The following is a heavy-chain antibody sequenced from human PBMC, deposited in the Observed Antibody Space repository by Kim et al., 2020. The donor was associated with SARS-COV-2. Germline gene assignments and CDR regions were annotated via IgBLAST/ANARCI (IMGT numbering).Heavy chain of an antibody. CDR1: GFTFSSYA. CDR2: ISGSGGST. J-gene: IGHJ4*02. Sequence: GGSLRLSCAASGFTFSSYAMSWVRQAPGKGLEWVSAISGSGGSTYYADSVKGRFTISRDNSKNTLYLQMNSLRAEDTAVYYCAKVRVDIVATMGGAPYYFDYWGQGTLVTVSS. D-gene: IGHD5-12*01. CDR3: AKVRVDIVATMGGAPYYFDY. V-gene: IGHV3-23*01.